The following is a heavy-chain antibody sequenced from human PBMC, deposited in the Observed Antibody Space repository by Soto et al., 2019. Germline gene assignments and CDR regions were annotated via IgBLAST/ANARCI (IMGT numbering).Heavy chain of an antibody. CDR2: ISGSGGST. CDR1: GFTFSSYA. D-gene: IGHD6-19*01. Sequence: EVQLLESGGGLVQPGGSLRLSCAASGFTFSSYAMSWVRQAPGKGLEWVSAISGSGGSTYYADSVKGRFTISRDNSKNTLYLQMNSLRAEDTAVYYCAKDRMKFTAVAVEIDYWGQGTLVTVSS. CDR3: AKDRMKFTAVAVEIDY. V-gene: IGHV3-23*01. J-gene: IGHJ4*02.